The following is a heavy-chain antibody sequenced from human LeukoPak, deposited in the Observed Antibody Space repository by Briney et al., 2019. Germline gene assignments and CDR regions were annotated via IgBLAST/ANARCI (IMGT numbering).Heavy chain of an antibody. J-gene: IGHJ4*02. D-gene: IGHD4-17*01. V-gene: IGHV4-31*03. Sequence: SETLSLTCTVSGGSVSIGEYYWTWIRQQSGKGLEWIGYIYYSGTTYNNPSLSSRITMSIDSSKNEFSLKLSSVTAADTAVYYCALGDHIDYWGQGTLVTVSS. CDR3: ALGDHIDY. CDR2: IYYSGTT. CDR1: GGSVSIGEYY.